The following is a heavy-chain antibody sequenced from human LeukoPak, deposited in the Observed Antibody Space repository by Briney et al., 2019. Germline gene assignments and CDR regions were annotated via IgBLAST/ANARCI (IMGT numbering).Heavy chain of an antibody. D-gene: IGHD3-10*01. CDR1: GFSISSGYY. V-gene: IGHV4-38-2*01. CDR2: MSHNRGT. CDR3: AGHYASGVSAYDYFGMDV. Sequence: SETLSLTCAVSGFSISSGYYWGWIRQPPGKGLEWIGSMSHNRGTYYNSSLKSRVTISMDTSKNQFSLRLSSVTAADTAVYYCAGHYASGVSAYDYFGMDVWGKGTTVTVSS. J-gene: IGHJ6*04.